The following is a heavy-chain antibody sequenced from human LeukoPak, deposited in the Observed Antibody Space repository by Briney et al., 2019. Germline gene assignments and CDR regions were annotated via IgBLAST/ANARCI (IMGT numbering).Heavy chain of an antibody. D-gene: IGHD3-22*01. V-gene: IGHV3-7*01. J-gene: IGHJ3*02. CDR1: GFTFTSYW. Sequence: GGSLRLSCAASGFTFTSYWMSWVRQAPGKGLEWVANIRQDGSEKYYVDSVKGRFTISRDNAKNSLYLRMNSLRAEDTAVYYCARVYYDSSGYYSGPNDAFDIWGQGTMVTVSS. CDR3: ARVYYDSSGYYSGPNDAFDI. CDR2: IRQDGSEK.